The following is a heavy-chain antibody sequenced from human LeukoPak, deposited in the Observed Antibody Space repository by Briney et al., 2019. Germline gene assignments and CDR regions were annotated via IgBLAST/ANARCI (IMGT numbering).Heavy chain of an antibody. CDR3: AATYPYCSGGSCYDVGFDY. J-gene: IGHJ4*02. CDR2: IYTSGST. Sequence: SETLSLTCTVSGGSISSYYWSWIRQPAGKGLEWIGRIYTSGSTNYNPSLKSRVTMSVDTSKNQFSLKLSSVTAADTAVYYCAATYPYCSGGSCYDVGFDYWGQGTLVTVPS. D-gene: IGHD2-15*01. CDR1: GGSISSYY. V-gene: IGHV4-4*07.